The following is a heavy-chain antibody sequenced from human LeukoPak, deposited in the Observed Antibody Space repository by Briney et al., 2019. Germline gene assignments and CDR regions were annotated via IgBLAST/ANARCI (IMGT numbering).Heavy chain of an antibody. J-gene: IGHJ4*02. D-gene: IGHD6-13*01. CDR3: AVGPIAAAGTGDY. CDR1: GFTFTSSA. CDR2: IVVGSGNT. V-gene: IGHV1-58*01. Sequence: SVNVSCKASGFTFTSSAVQWVRQARGQRLEWIGWIVVGSGNTNYAQKFQERVTITRDMSTSTAYMELSSLRSEDTAVYYCAVGPIAAAGTGDYWGQGTLVTVSS.